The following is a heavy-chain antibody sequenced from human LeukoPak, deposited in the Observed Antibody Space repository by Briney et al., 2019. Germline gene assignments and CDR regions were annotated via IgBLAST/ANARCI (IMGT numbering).Heavy chain of an antibody. J-gene: IGHJ4*02. CDR1: GGTFSSYA. D-gene: IGHD1-26*01. CDR2: INPNSGGT. V-gene: IGHV1-2*02. Sequence: ASVKVSCKASGGTFSSYAISWVRQAPGQGLEWMGWINPNSGGTNYAQKFQGRVTMTRDTSISTAYMELSRLRSDDTAVYYCARVPRVGAYHGNFDYWGQGTLVTVSS. CDR3: ARVPRVGAYHGNFDY.